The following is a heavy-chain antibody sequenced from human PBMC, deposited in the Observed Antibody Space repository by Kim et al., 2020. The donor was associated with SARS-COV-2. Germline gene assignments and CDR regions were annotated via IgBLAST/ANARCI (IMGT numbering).Heavy chain of an antibody. CDR2: ISGNGGST. J-gene: IGHJ4*02. Sequence: GGSLRLSCSASGFTFSSYGMDWVRQAPGKGLEYVSAISGNGGSTYYADSVKGRFTISRDNSKNTVYLQMSSLRTEDTAVYYCVPLRGGKDFDFWGQGTLVTVSS. D-gene: IGHD3-10*01. CDR3: VPLRGGKDFDF. V-gene: IGHV3-64D*09. CDR1: GFTFSSYG.